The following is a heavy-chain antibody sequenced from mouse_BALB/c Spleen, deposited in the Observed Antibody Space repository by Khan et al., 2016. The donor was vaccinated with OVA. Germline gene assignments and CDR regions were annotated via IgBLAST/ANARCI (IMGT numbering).Heavy chain of an antibody. V-gene: IGHV1S81*02. D-gene: IGHD2-1*01. J-gene: IGHJ2*01. CDR1: GYTLTSYW. CDR3: TRLLINFDY. CDR2: INPSNGRT. Sequence: QVQLQQPGAELVNPGASVNLSCKASGYTLTSYWMHWVKQRPGKGLEWIGEINPSNGRTNYTEKFKSKATLPVDKSSSTAYMQLSSPTAEDSAVYYCTRLLINFDYWGQGTTLTVSS.